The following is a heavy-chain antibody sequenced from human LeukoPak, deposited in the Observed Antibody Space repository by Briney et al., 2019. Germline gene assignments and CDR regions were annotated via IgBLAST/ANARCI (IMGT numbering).Heavy chain of an antibody. V-gene: IGHV1-18*01. D-gene: IGHD3-22*01. J-gene: IGHJ4*02. CDR1: GYTFSNYG. Sequence: ASVKVSCKASGYTFSNYGISWVRQAPGQGLEWMGWISENNGDANYVQKFQGRVTMTTDTSTSTAYMELTSLRSDDSAMYYWGRKGGGGYNSGTYYTYFFDYWGQGTLVTVSS. CDR2: ISENNGDA. CDR3: GRKGGGGYNSGTYYTYFFDY.